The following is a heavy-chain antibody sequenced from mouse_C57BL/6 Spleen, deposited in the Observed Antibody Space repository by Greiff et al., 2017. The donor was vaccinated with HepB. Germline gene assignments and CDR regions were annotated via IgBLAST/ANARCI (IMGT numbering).Heavy chain of an antibody. J-gene: IGHJ2*01. CDR1: GYTFTSYW. CDR2: IHPNSGST. V-gene: IGHV1-64*01. Sequence: QVQLQQPGAELVKPGASVELSCKASGYTFTSYWMHWVKQRPGQGLEWIGMIHPNSGSTNYNEKFKSKATLTVDKSSSTAYMQLSSLTSEDSAVYYCARSYYYGSSYVNYWGQGTTLTVSS. CDR3: ARSYYYGSSYVNY. D-gene: IGHD1-1*01.